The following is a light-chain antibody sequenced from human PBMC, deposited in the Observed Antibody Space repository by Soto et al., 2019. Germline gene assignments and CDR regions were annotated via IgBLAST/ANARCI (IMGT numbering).Light chain of an antibody. Sequence: DIGMNQSPDSLAVSLGERATINCKSSPRVLYSSNNKNYLAWFQQKPGQSPKLLIYWAFTRESGVPDRFSGGGSGTDFTLTISSLQAEDVAVYFCQQYYGTPYTFGQGTKLEIK. CDR3: QQYYGTPYT. V-gene: IGKV4-1*01. CDR1: PRVLYSSNNKNY. CDR2: WAF. J-gene: IGKJ2*01.